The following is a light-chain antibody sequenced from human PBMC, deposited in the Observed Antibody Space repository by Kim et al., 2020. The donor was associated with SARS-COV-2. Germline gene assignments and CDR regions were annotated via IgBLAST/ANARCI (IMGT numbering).Light chain of an antibody. Sequence: QTIAISCTGTSSDGGGYDLVSRYQQHPGNATKLMIYEDNKRPPGASTRFAGSKSGNTASLVISGLQTEDEADYYCCSYAGRGTWVFGGGTQLTVL. CDR2: EDN. CDR3: CSYAGRGTWV. J-gene: IGLJ3*02. CDR1: SSDGGGYDL. V-gene: IGLV2-23*01.